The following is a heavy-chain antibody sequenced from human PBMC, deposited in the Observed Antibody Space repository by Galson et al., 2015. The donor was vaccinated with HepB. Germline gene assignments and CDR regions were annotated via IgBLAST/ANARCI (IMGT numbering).Heavy chain of an antibody. D-gene: IGHD3-3*01. V-gene: IGHV3-7*01. J-gene: IGHJ4*02. CDR1: GFTFSRYW. CDR2: INEDGSEK. Sequence: SLRLSCAASGFTFSRYWMSWVRQAPGKGLEWVANINEDGSEKYYIDSVKGRFTISRDNAKGSLYLQVDSLRAEDTAVYYCTRGGTNLGVRIIGYFDYWGQGTLVTVSS. CDR3: TRGGTNLGVRIIGYFDY.